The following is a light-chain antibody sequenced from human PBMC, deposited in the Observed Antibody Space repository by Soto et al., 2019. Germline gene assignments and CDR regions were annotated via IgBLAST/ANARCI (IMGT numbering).Light chain of an antibody. J-gene: IGLJ2*01. CDR1: ISDVGGYNY. CDR2: EVN. Sequence: QSALTQPPSASGSPGQSVTISCTGTISDVGGYNYVSWYQQHPGKAPRLMIYEVNKRPSGVPYRFSGSKSGNTASLTVSGLQADDEAVYYCSSYAGNNLLVFGGGTKLTVL. V-gene: IGLV2-8*01. CDR3: SSYAGNNLLV.